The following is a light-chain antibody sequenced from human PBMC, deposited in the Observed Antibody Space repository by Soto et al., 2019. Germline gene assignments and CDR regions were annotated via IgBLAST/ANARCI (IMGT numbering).Light chain of an antibody. CDR3: CSYAGSSTFEWV. V-gene: IGLV2-23*02. J-gene: IGLJ3*02. CDR2: EVN. Sequence: QSALTQPASVSGSPGQSITISCTGTSSDVGSYNLVSWYQQHPGKAPKLMIYEVNNRPSGVPDRFSGSKSGNAASLTISGLQAEDDADYYCCSYAGSSTFEWVFGGGTKLTVL. CDR1: SSDVGSYNL.